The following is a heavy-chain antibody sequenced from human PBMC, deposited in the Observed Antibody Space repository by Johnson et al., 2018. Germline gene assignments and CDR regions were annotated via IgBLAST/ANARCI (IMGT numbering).Heavy chain of an antibody. J-gene: IGHJ3*02. CDR2: ISWNSGSI. Sequence: VQLVQSGGGVVQPGRSLRLSCAASGFTFDDYAMHWVRQAPGKGLAWVSGISWNSGSIGYADSVKGRFTISRDNAKNSLYLQMNSLRAEDTALYYCAKDIGCGGGSCYSGGGGDAFDIWGQGTMVTVSS. D-gene: IGHD2-15*01. CDR3: AKDIGCGGGSCYSGGGGDAFDI. CDR1: GFTFDDYA. V-gene: IGHV3-9*01.